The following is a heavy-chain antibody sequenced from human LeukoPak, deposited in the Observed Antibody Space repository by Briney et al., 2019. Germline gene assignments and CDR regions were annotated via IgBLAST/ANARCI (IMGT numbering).Heavy chain of an antibody. V-gene: IGHV4-39*07. CDR3: ARVKAASAAGNFDY. D-gene: IGHD6-13*01. Sequence: SETLSLTCTVSGGSISSSSYYWGWIRQPPGKGLEWIGSIYYSGSTYYNPSLKSRVTISVDTSKNQFSLKLSSVTAADTAVYYCARVKAASAAGNFDYWGQGTTVTVSS. CDR2: IYYSGST. J-gene: IGHJ4*03. CDR1: GGSISSSSYY.